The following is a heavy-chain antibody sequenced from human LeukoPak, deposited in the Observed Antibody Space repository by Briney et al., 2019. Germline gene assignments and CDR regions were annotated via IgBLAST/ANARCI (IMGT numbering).Heavy chain of an antibody. CDR1: GFTFSSYA. J-gene: IGHJ6*02. CDR2: ISYDGSNK. CDR3: ARAGGCSSTSCYYYYGMDV. D-gene: IGHD2-2*01. V-gene: IGHV3-30-3*01. Sequence: GRSLRLSCAASGFTFSSYAMHWVRQAPGKGLEWVAVISYDGSNKYYADSVKGRFTISRDNSKNTLYLQMSSLRAEDTAVYYCARAGGCSSTSCYYYYGMDVWGQGTTVTVSS.